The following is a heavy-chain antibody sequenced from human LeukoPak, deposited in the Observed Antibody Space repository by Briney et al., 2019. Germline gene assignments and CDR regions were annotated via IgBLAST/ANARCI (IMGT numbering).Heavy chain of an antibody. CDR2: INQDGSQT. CDR3: ARAASTGTVDY. J-gene: IGHJ4*02. D-gene: IGHD4-17*01. V-gene: IGHV3-7*01. Sequence: GGSLRLSCAPSGFTFSIYWMSWVRQAPGKGLEWVANINQDGSQTYYVDSVKGRFSISRDNSKISLFLEMDSVRAEDTAIYYCARAASTGTVDYWGQGTPVTVSS. CDR1: GFTFSIYW.